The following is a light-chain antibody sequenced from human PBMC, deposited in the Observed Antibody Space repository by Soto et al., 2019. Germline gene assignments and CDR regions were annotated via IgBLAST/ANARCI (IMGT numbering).Light chain of an antibody. J-gene: IGLJ1*01. CDR2: EVS. CDR3: SSYTSSSTYV. Sequence: QSALTQPPSVSGSPGQSVTISCTGTSSDVGNYNRVSWYQQPPGTAPKVIIYEVSNRPSGVPDRFSGSKSGNTASLTISGLQAEDEADYYCSSYTSSSTYVFGTATKVTVL. V-gene: IGLV2-18*02. CDR1: SSDVGNYNR.